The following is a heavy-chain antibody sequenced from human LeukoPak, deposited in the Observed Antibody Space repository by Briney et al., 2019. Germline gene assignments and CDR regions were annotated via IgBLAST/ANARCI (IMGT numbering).Heavy chain of an antibody. CDR2: INHSGST. CDR3: ARAPAGGGYYYLFDY. Sequence: SETLSLTCADYGGSFSGYYWSWIRQPPGEGLEWIGEINHSGSTNYNPSLKSRVTISVDTSKNQYSLKLSSVTAADTAVYDCARAPAGGGYYYLFDYWGQGTLVTVSS. CDR1: GGSFSGYY. D-gene: IGHD3-22*01. V-gene: IGHV4-34*01. J-gene: IGHJ4*02.